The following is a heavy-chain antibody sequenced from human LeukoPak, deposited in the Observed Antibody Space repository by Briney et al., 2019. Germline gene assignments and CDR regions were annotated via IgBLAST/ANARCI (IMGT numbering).Heavy chain of an antibody. V-gene: IGHV3-23*01. D-gene: IGHD3-22*01. Sequence: GGSLRLSCAASGFTFSSYAMSWVRQGPGKGREWVSAISNSGGSTYYADSVKGRFTISKDNSKNTLYLEMNSLSAEDTAVYYCAKKASSGYYYAFDYWGQGTLVTVSS. J-gene: IGHJ4*02. CDR3: AKKASSGYYYAFDY. CDR1: GFTFSSYA. CDR2: ISNSGGST.